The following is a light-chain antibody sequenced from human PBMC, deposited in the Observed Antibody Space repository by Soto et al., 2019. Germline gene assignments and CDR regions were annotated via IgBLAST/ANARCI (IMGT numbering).Light chain of an antibody. V-gene: IGLV1-36*01. CDR2: HND. Sequence: QPVLTQPPSVSEVPRQRVTVSCSGTSSNIGNNAVNWYQQLPGKAPKLLIYHNDLLPSGVSDRFSGSKSGTSASLAISGLQSEDEADYYCAAWDESLNGVVFGGGTKLTVL. CDR3: AAWDESLNGVV. CDR1: SSNIGNNA. J-gene: IGLJ2*01.